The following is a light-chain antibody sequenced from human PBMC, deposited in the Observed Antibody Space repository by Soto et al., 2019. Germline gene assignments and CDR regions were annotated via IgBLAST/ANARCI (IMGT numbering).Light chain of an antibody. J-gene: IGLJ2*01. CDR3: GADHGSGSNPMWV. V-gene: IGLV9-49*01. Sequence: QLVLTQPPSASASLGASVTLTCTLSSGSSNYKVDWYQQRPGKGPRFVMRVGTGGIVGSKGDGIPDRFSVLGSGLNRYLTIKNIQEEDESDYHCGADHGSGSNPMWVFGGGTKLTVL. CDR1: SGSSNYK. CDR2: VGTGGIVG.